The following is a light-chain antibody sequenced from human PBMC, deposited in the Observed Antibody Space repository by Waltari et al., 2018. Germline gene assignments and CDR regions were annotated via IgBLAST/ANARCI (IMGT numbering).Light chain of an antibody. Sequence: QSALTQPASVSGSPGQSITISCTGTSSDIGGYDYVSWYQQHPGKAPKLIIYDVSIRPPGLTNRLSGSKSGNTASLTISGLQAEDEAEYYCTSYTSSSTFHVVFGGGTKLTVL. CDR1: SSDIGGYDY. CDR2: DVS. V-gene: IGLV2-14*03. CDR3: TSYTSSSTFHVV. J-gene: IGLJ2*01.